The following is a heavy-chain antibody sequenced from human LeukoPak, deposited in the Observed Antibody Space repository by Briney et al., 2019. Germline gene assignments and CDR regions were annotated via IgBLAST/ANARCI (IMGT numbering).Heavy chain of an antibody. J-gene: IGHJ3*02. V-gene: IGHV1-8*01. CDR1: GYTFTSYD. CDR3: ARAAFAVTYYDSSDHDAFDI. D-gene: IGHD3-22*01. Sequence: GASVKVSCKASGYTFTSYDINWVRQATGQGLEWMGWMNPNSGNTGYAQKFQGRVNMTRNTSISTAYMELSSLRSEDTAVYYCARAAFAVTYYDSSDHDAFDIWGQGTMVTVSS. CDR2: MNPNSGNT.